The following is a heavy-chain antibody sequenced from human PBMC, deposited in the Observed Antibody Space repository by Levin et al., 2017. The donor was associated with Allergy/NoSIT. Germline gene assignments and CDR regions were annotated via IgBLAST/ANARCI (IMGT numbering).Heavy chain of an antibody. D-gene: IGHD6-13*01. Sequence: GESLKISCAASGFTFSNAWMSWVRQAPGKGLECVGRIKSKSDGGTTDYAAPVKGRFSISRDDSKNTLYLQMDSLKTEDTAMYYCTSSLGYYSSWYRVFGAFDIWGQGTMVTVSS. CDR3: TSSLGYYSSWYRVFGAFDI. V-gene: IGHV3-15*01. J-gene: IGHJ3*02. CDR1: GFTFSNAW. CDR2: IKSKSDGGTT.